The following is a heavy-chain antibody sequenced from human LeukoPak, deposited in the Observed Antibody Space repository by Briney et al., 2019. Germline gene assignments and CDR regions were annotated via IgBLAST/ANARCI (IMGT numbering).Heavy chain of an antibody. V-gene: IGHV1-46*01. CDR2: IYPSDGST. Sequence: ASVKVSCKASGYTFTSYYMHWVRQAPGQGLEWMGIIYPSDGSTTYAQDFQGRVTMTRDTSTSTVYMELSSLRSEDTAVYYCARDYKIPQQYCSITSCYLFDYWGQGTLVTVSS. CDR1: GYTFTSYY. CDR3: ARDYKIPQQYCSITSCYLFDY. J-gene: IGHJ4*02. D-gene: IGHD2-2*01.